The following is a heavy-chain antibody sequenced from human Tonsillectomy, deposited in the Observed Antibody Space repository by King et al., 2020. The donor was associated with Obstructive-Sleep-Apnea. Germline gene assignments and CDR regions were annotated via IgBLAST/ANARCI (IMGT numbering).Heavy chain of an antibody. V-gene: IGHV3-30*04. CDR3: ATYGDDPGSSFDY. CDR1: GFTFSTYE. Sequence: VQLVESGGGVVQPGRSLRLSCAASGFTFSTYEMHWVRQAPGKGLEWVAVISYDGSDKYYADSVKGRFTISSDNSKHTLSLQMNSLTTEDTAVFYCATYGDDPGSSFDYWGQGTLVTVSS. D-gene: IGHD4-17*01. CDR2: ISYDGSDK. J-gene: IGHJ4*02.